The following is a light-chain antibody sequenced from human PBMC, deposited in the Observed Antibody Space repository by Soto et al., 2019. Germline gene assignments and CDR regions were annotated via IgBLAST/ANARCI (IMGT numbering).Light chain of an antibody. V-gene: IGKV3-15*01. CDR1: QSVGSN. CDR2: GAS. J-gene: IGKJ1*01. CDR3: QQDHNWPPV. Sequence: VVIPQSSAKRPGWIGKERNSAGMASQSVGSNLAWYQQKPGQAPRLLIYGASTRATDVPARFSGSGSVTECSLTISSLQSEDFAVYSFQQDHNWPPVVGQGTKVDIK.